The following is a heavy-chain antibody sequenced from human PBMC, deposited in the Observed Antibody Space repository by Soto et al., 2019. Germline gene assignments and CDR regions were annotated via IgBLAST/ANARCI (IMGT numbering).Heavy chain of an antibody. J-gene: IGHJ4*02. D-gene: IGHD2-21*01. V-gene: IGHV1-2*02. CDR3: VRKFCGVNSCKNWLGT. CDR1: VYIFTYYY. CDR2: INPNRGDT. Sequence: GASVXVSFKSSVYIFTYYYINFFLQAPGQGLEWIGWINPNRGDTNYAQKFQDRVSLTTDTSITTAYMELSGLRSDDTAIYYCVRKFCGVNSCKNWLGTWGQGTLVTVYS.